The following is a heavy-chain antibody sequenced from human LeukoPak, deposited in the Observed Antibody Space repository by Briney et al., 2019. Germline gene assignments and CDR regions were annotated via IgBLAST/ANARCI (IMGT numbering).Heavy chain of an antibody. CDR2: ISHSGST. CDR1: GGSFSGYY. J-gene: IGHJ4*02. V-gene: IGHV4-34*01. D-gene: IGHD1-14*01. Sequence: SETLSLTCAVYGGSFSGYYWSWIRQPPGKGLEWIGEISHSGSTNYNPSLKSRVTISVDTSKNQFSLRLSSVTAADTAVYYCARGVTNPDYWGQGTLVTVSS. CDR3: ARGVTNPDY.